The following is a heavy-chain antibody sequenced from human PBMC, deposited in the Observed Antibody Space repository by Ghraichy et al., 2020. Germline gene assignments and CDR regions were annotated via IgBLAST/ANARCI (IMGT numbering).Heavy chain of an antibody. D-gene: IGHD2-15*01. Sequence: GGSLRLSCAASGFTVSSNYMSWVRQAPGKGLEWVSVIYSGGSTYYADSVKGRFTISRHNSKNTLYLQMNSLRAEDTAVYYCARDLASRSSRPYCSGGSCYSAFHYYYGMDVWGKGTTVTVSS. CDR2: IYSGGST. CDR3: ARDLASRSSRPYCSGGSCYSAFHYYYGMDV. J-gene: IGHJ6*04. CDR1: GFTVSSNY. V-gene: IGHV3-53*04.